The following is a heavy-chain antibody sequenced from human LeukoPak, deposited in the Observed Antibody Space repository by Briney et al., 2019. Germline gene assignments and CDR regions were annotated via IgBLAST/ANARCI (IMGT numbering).Heavy chain of an antibody. J-gene: IGHJ2*01. D-gene: IGHD3-10*01. CDR2: IHYTGST. CDR3: ARGGPSSKYFDL. V-gene: IGHV4-59*01. CDR1: GGSISGDY. Sequence: SEILSLTCTISGGSISGDYWSWIRQPPGKGLEVIGYIHYTGSTDYNPSLKSRITISVDRSKNQFSLKLSSVTAADTAVYCARGGPSSKYFDLWGRGTLVTVSS.